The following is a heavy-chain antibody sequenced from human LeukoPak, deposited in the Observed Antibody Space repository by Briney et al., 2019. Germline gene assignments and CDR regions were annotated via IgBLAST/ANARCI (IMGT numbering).Heavy chain of an antibody. V-gene: IGHV4-59*01. CDR3: ARLIAVTGTVDYFDY. CDR2: IYYSGST. CDR1: GGSISSYY. J-gene: IGHJ4*02. D-gene: IGHD6-19*01. Sequence: SETLSLTCTVSGGSISSYYWSWIRQPPGKGLEWIGYIYYSGSTNYNPSLKSRVTISVDTSKKQFFLKMSSVTAADTAVYFCARLIAVTGTVDYFDYWGQGTLVTVSS.